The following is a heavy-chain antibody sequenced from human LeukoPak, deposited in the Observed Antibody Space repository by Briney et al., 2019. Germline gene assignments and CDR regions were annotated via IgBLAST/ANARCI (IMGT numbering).Heavy chain of an antibody. J-gene: IGHJ3*02. CDR2: IKQDGSEK. CDR1: GFTLSRYW. D-gene: IGHD1-26*01. V-gene: IGHV3-7*05. CDR3: ARYSGNYRAFDI. Sequence: GGSLRLSCAASGFTLSRYWMSWVRQAPGKGLEWLANIKQDGSEKYYVDSVKGRFTISRDNPKNSLYLQMNSLRAEDTAVYYCARYSGNYRAFDIWGQGAMVTVSS.